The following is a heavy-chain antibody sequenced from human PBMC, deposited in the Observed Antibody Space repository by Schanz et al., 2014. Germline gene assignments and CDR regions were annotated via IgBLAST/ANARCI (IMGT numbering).Heavy chain of an antibody. Sequence: VQLVESGGDLVQPGGSQRLSCAASGFTVSNSYIHWVRQAPGKGLEWVSTISGSGGDTYPADSVKGRFTISRDNSNNTLYLQMKSLRAEDTAVYYCAKYGGGYSYGFVEYWGQGILVTVSS. J-gene: IGHJ4*02. D-gene: IGHD5-18*01. CDR2: ISGSGGDT. V-gene: IGHV3-23*04. CDR1: GFTVSNSY. CDR3: AKYGGGYSYGFVEY.